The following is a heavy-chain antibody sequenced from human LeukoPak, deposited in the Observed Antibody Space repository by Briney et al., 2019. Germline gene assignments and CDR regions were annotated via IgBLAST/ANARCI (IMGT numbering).Heavy chain of an antibody. J-gene: IGHJ4*02. D-gene: IGHD3-22*01. Sequence: GGSLRLSCAASGFTFRDYWMSWVRQAPGKGLEWVANIKEDGSEKHYVDSVKGRFTISRDNAKNSLYLQSLYLQMNSLRAEDTAVYYCASGRLDYYDTSGPYYWGQGALVTVSS. CDR3: ASGRLDYYDTSGPYY. V-gene: IGHV3-7*01. CDR2: IKEDGSEK. CDR1: GFTFRDYW.